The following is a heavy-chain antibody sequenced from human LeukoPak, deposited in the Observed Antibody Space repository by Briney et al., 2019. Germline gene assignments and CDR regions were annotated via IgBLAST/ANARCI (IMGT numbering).Heavy chain of an antibody. CDR1: GFTFSSYW. CDR3: ASIHYYGSGSHDY. V-gene: IGHV3-74*01. D-gene: IGHD3-10*01. Sequence: PGGSLRLSCAASGFTFSSYWMHWVRQAPGKGLVWVSRINSDGSSTSYADSVKGRFTIPRDNAKNTLYLQMNSLRAEDTAVYYCASIHYYGSGSHDYWGQGTPVTVSS. CDR2: INSDGSST. J-gene: IGHJ4*02.